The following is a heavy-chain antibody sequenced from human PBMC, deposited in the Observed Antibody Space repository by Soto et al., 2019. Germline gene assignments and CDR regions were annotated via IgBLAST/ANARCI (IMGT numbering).Heavy chain of an antibody. Sequence: GSLRLSCAASGXPFSSYSMSWVRQAPGKGLEWVAVISYDGSNKYYADSVKGRFTISRDNSKKTLYLQMNSLRAEDTAVYYCAKEEGGNKYWVDYWGQGTLGTVSS. CDR1: GXPFSSYS. J-gene: IGHJ4*02. D-gene: IGHD2-8*02. V-gene: IGHV3-30*18. CDR2: ISYDGSNK. CDR3: AKEEGGNKYWVDY.